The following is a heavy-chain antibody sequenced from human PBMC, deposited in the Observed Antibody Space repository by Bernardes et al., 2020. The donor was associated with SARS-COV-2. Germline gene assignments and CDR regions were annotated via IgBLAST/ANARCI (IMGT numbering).Heavy chain of an antibody. Sequence: ASVKVSCKASGYTFTDYHIHWVRQAPGQGLEWMGWGYPKSGDTSFAQNCQGRVTMTRDTSVSTAYMELSRLRFDDTAVYYCASVTWRSHDGFDIWGQGTVVTVSS. CDR3: ASVTWRSHDGFDI. CDR2: GYPKSGDT. D-gene: IGHD2-21*02. J-gene: IGHJ3*02. CDR1: GYTFTDYH. V-gene: IGHV1-2*02.